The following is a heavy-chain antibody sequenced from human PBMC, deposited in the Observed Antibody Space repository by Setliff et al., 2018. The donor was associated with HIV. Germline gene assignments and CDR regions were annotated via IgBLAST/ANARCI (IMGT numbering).Heavy chain of an antibody. Sequence: PSETLSLTCAVYGGSFSGYFWTWIRQSPHKSLEWIGDIDHSGDTNYNPSLKSRVTISLDTSKNQFSLKLTSVTAADTAVYYCARVGDFYDGSGHYSVLDAFDMWGHGTKVTVSS. V-gene: IGHV4-34*01. D-gene: IGHD3-22*01. J-gene: IGHJ3*02. CDR3: ARVGDFYDGSGHYSVLDAFDM. CDR1: GGSFSGYF. CDR2: IDHSGDT.